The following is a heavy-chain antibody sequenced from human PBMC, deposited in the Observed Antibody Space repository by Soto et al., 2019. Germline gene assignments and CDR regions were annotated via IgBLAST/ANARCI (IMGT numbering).Heavy chain of an antibody. D-gene: IGHD5-18*01. J-gene: IGHJ6*03. Sequence: QVQLVQSGAEVKKPGASVKVSCKASGYTFTSYGISWVRQAPGQGLEWMGWISAYNGNTNYAQKLHGRVTMTTDTSTSTAYMELRSLRSDDTAVYYCARGGEEGHSPRYGYLCYMDVWGKGTTVTVSS. CDR1: GYTFTSYG. CDR2: ISAYNGNT. CDR3: ARGGEEGHSPRYGYLCYMDV. V-gene: IGHV1-18*01.